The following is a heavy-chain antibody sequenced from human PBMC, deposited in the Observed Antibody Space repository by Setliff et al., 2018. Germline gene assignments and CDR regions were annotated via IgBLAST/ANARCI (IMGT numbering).Heavy chain of an antibody. CDR1: GDSLSGAS. J-gene: IGHJ4*03. CDR3: AKGGTYRYFDY. Sequence: ETLSLTCNVSGDSLSGASIWSWIRQPPGKRLEFMGYVLPYGTTKYDPSFKSRLTISVDTFKNQFSLKLTSVTAADTAVYFCAKGGTYRYFDYWVPETLLVTVSS. CDR2: VLPYGTT. V-gene: IGHV4-59*01.